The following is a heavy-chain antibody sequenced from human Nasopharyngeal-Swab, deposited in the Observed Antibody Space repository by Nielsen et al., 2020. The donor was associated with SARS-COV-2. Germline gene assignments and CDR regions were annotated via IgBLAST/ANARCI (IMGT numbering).Heavy chain of an antibody. CDR2: INPSGGST. J-gene: IGHJ6*02. CDR3: ARVDTAMVSYYYYGMDV. Sequence: WVRQAPGQGLEGMGIINPSGGSTSSAQKFQGRVTMTRDTSTSTVYMELSSLRSEDTAVYYCARVDTAMVSYYYYGMDVWGQGTTVTVSS. D-gene: IGHD5-18*01. V-gene: IGHV1-46*01.